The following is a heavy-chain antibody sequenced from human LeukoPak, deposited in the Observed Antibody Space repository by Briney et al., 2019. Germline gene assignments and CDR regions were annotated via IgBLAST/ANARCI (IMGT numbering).Heavy chain of an antibody. CDR3: ARSDYYDSSAVDY. J-gene: IGHJ4*02. CDR2: IYHSGST. Sequence: SETLSLTCTVSGYSISSGYYWGWIRQPPGKGLEWIGSIYHSGSTYYNPSLKSRVTTSVDTSKNQLSLKLSSVTAADTAVYYCARSDYYDSSAVDYWGQGTLVTVSS. CDR1: GYSISSGYY. V-gene: IGHV4-38-2*02. D-gene: IGHD3-22*01.